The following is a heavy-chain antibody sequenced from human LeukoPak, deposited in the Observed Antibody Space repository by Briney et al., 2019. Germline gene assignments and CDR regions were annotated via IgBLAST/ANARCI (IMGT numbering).Heavy chain of an antibody. CDR3: AKEGGSGPFFDY. CDR2: ISYEGSNK. J-gene: IGHJ4*02. Sequence: GGSLRLSCAASGFTFSDYGMHWVRQAPGKGLEWVAVISYEGSNKYYADSVKGRFTFSRDNSKNTLYLQMNSLRAEDTAVYYCAKEGGSGPFFDYWGQGTLVTVSS. CDR1: GFTFSDYG. D-gene: IGHD2-15*01. V-gene: IGHV3-30*18.